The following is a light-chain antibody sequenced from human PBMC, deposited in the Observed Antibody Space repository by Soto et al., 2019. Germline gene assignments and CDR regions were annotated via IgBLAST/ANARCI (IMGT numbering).Light chain of an antibody. CDR2: ENN. CDR3: GAWDSSLSAYV. V-gene: IGLV1-51*02. CDR1: SSNIGSYY. J-gene: IGLJ1*01. Sequence: QAVVTQPPSVSAAPGQKVTISCSGSSSNIGSYYVSWFQQLPGTAPKLLIYENNKRPSGIPDRFSGSKSGTSATLGITGLQTGDEADYYCGAWDSSLSAYVFGTGTKLTVL.